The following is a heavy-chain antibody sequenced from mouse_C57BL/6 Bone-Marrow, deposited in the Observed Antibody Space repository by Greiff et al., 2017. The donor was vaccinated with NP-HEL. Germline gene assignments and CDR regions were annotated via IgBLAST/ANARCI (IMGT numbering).Heavy chain of an antibody. Sequence: SGAELVRPGASVTLSCKASGYTFTDYEMHWVKQTPVHGLEWIGAIDPETGGTAYNQKFKGKAILTADKSSSTAYMELRSLTSEDSAVYYCTRVRNSYFDYWGQGTTLTVSS. CDR3: TRVRNSYFDY. J-gene: IGHJ2*01. CDR2: IDPETGGT. V-gene: IGHV1-15*01. CDR1: GYTFTDYE.